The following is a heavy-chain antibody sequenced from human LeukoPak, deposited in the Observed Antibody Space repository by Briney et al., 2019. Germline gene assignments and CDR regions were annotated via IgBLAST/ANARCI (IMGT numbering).Heavy chain of an antibody. CDR2: IGTAADT. CDR1: GFTFSSYD. CDR3: ARASACGAPSCNLHLGFYYGFDV. J-gene: IGHJ6*02. V-gene: IGHV3-13*01. D-gene: IGHD2-21*01. Sequence: QSGGSLRLSCAASGFTFSSYDVHWVRQVIGEGLQWVSGIGTAADTYYVGSVKGRLTISRENAKNSLYLQMNNLRAGDTAVYYCARASACGAPSCNLHLGFYYGFDVWGQGTTVTVSS.